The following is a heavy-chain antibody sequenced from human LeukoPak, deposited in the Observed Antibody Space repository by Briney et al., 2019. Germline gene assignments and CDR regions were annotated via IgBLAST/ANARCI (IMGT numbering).Heavy chain of an antibody. V-gene: IGHV3-48*01. J-gene: IGHJ4*02. CDR3: ARQSYYDFWSGYAFDY. CDR1: GFTFSSYS. Sequence: PGGSLRLSCAASGFTFSSYSMNWVRQAPGKGLEWVSYISSSSSTIYYADSVKGRFTISRDNAKNSLYLQMNSLRAEDTAVYYCARQSYYDFWSGYAFDYWGQGTLVTVSS. D-gene: IGHD3-3*01. CDR2: ISSSSSTI.